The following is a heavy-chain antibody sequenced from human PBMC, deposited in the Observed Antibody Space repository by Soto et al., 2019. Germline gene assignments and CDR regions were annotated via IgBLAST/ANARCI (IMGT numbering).Heavy chain of an antibody. J-gene: IGHJ6*01. Sequence: QVQLVQSGAEVKKPGSSVKVSCKASGGTFSSSALSWVRQAPGQGLEWMGGIMPIFRTADYAQKFQGRVTITAHESPSTADMGLSSLRSEDTGVYYCARDKDRQQLGGNCYSVMYVWGKGTTVAVSS. CDR3: ARDKDRQQLGGNCYSVMYV. V-gene: IGHV1-69*12. D-gene: IGHD3-3*02. CDR1: GGTFSSSA. CDR2: IMPIFRTA.